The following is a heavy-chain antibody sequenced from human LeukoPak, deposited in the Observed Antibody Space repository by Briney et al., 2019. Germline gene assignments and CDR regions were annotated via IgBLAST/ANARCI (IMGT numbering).Heavy chain of an antibody. Sequence: GGSLRLSCAASGFTFSSYAMSWVRQAPGKGLEWVAVIGDDGTVQHYADSVKGRFTISRDNSKNTLFLQMNSLGTEDTAVYYCAREHSLDNWFFDFWGQGTLVAASP. J-gene: IGHJ4*02. D-gene: IGHD1-20*01. CDR1: GFTFSSYA. V-gene: IGHV3-30*03. CDR3: AREHSLDNWFFDF. CDR2: IGDDGTVQ.